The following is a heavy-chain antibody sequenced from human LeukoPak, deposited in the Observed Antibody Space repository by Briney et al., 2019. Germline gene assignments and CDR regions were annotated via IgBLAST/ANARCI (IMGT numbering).Heavy chain of an antibody. D-gene: IGHD2-2*01. CDR2: ISAYNGNT. CDR3: ARDDCSSTSCYYYYMDV. J-gene: IGHJ6*03. V-gene: IGHV1-18*01. Sequence: APSVKVSCKPSRYTFTSYVISWGRQAPGPGLEWMGWISAYNGNTNYAQKLQGRVTMTTDTSTSTAYMELRSLRSDDTAVYYCARDDCSSTSCYYYYMDVWGKGTTVTVSS. CDR1: RYTFTSYV.